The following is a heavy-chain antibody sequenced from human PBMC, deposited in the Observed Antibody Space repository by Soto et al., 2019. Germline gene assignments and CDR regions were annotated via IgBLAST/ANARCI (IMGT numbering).Heavy chain of an antibody. J-gene: IGHJ4*02. Sequence: GGSLRLSCAASGFNFSSYAMSWVRQAPGKGLEWVSAISGSGGSTYYADSVKGRFTISRDNSKNTLYLQMNSLRAEDTAVYYCAKFYCSGGSCYSYFAYWGQGTLVTVSS. V-gene: IGHV3-23*01. CDR2: ISGSGGST. CDR3: AKFYCSGGSCYSYFAY. D-gene: IGHD2-15*01. CDR1: GFNFSSYA.